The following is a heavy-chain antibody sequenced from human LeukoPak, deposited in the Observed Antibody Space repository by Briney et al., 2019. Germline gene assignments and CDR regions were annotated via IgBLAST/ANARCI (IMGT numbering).Heavy chain of an antibody. J-gene: IGHJ3*01. CDR1: GYRFTSNY. V-gene: IGHV1-46*01. Sequence: ASVKVSCKASGYRFTSNYIHWVRQAPGQGLEWMGIINPTEGTTTYAGKFQDRVTMTRDTSTSTVYMELSSLRSEDTAVYYCARPPRGYSATFGFWGQGTVVTVSS. CDR2: INPTEGTT. D-gene: IGHD1-26*01. CDR3: ARPPRGYSATFGF.